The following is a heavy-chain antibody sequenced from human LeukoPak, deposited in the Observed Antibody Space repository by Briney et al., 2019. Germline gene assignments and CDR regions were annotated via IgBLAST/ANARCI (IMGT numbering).Heavy chain of an antibody. CDR2: IYPGDSDT. D-gene: IGHD6-13*01. J-gene: IGHJ4*02. CDR1: GYSFTSYW. CDR3: GRRLGAAARQRYFDY. Sequence: GESLKISCKGSGYSFTSYWIGWVRQMPGKGLEWMGIIYPGDSDTRYSPSFQGQVTISADKSISTAYLQWSSLKASDTAMYYCGRRLGAAARQRYFDYWGQGTLVTVSS. V-gene: IGHV5-51*01.